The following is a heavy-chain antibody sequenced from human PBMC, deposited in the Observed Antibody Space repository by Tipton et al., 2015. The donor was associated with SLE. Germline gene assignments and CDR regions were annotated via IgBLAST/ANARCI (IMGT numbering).Heavy chain of an antibody. V-gene: IGHV4-31*03. D-gene: IGHD3-3*01. J-gene: IGHJ5*02. Sequence: TLSLTCSVSGDTINSGAYYWSWIRQHPEKGLEWIGYIYYSGSTFYNPSLKSRVSMSLDTSKNQFSLRLSSVTAADTAVYYCARHFLEVIKVFGVVRHRMNWFDPWGQGTLVTVSA. CDR1: GDTINSGAYY. CDR2: IYYSGST. CDR3: ARHFLEVIKVFGVVRHRMNWFDP.